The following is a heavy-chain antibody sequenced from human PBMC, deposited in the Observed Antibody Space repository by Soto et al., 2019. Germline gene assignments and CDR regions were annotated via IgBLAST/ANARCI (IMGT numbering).Heavy chain of an antibody. Sequence: EVQLVESGGGLVKPGGSLRLSCAASGFTFSNAWMSWVRQAPGKGLEWVGRIKSKTDGGTTDYAAPVKGRFTISRDDSKNTLYLQMNSLKTEDTAVYYCTTDQVVPAALVPGHYYYYYMDVWGKGTTVTVSS. V-gene: IGHV3-15*01. CDR2: IKSKTDGGTT. CDR3: TTDQVVPAALVPGHYYYYYMDV. D-gene: IGHD2-2*01. J-gene: IGHJ6*03. CDR1: GFTFSNAW.